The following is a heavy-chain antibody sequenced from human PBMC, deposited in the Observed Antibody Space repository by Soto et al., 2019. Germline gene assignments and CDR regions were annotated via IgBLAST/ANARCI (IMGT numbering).Heavy chain of an antibody. CDR1: GFTFSSYS. V-gene: IGHV3-48*02. CDR2: ISSSSSTI. CDR3: ARENEGGIVVVPRGMDV. J-gene: IGHJ6*02. D-gene: IGHD2-2*01. Sequence: GGSLRLSCAASGFTFSSYSMNWVRQAPGKGLEWVSYISSSSSTIYYADSVKGRFTISRDNAKNSLYLQMNSLRDEDTAVYYCARENEGGIVVVPRGMDVWGQGTTVTVSS.